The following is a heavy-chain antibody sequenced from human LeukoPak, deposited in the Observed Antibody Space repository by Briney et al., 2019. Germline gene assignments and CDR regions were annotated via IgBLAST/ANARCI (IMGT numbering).Heavy chain of an antibody. D-gene: IGHD3-22*01. V-gene: IGHV4-34*01. CDR3: ARGRLLPAVSITRIEEVKDYYYMDV. CDR1: GGSFSGYY. Sequence: SETLSLTCAVYGGSFSGYYWSWIRQPPGKGLEWIGEINHSGSTNYNPSLKSRITISVDTSKNQFSLKLSSVTAADTAVYFCARGRLLPAVSITRIEEVKDYYYMDVWGKGTTVTVS. CDR2: INHSGST. J-gene: IGHJ6*03.